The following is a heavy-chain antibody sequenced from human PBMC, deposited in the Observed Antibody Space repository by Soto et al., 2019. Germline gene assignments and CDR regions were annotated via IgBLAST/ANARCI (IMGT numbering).Heavy chain of an antibody. CDR1: GGSISSGGYC. CDR2: IYYSGST. J-gene: IGHJ5*02. V-gene: IGHV4-31*03. D-gene: IGHD3-22*01. CDR3: ARVNSSRMVITENWFDP. Sequence: SETLSLTCTVSGGSISSGGYCWSWIRQHPGKGLEWIGYIYYSGSTYYNPSLKSRVTISVDTSKNQFSLKLSSVTAADTAVYYCARVNSSRMVITENWFDPWGQGTLVTVSS.